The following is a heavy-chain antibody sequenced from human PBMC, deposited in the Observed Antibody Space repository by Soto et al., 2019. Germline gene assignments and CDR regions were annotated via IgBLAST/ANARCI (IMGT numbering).Heavy chain of an antibody. CDR3: ATSYDSGFDP. J-gene: IGHJ5*02. D-gene: IGHD5-12*01. Sequence: QLQLVQSGAEVERPGASVRVSCKAYGYPFSKYGISWIRQAPGQGLEWMGWIKPDNGDTNYAQKFQGRVTMTTETSSNTAYMELRSLRSDDTAVYYCATSYDSGFDPWGQGTLVSVSS. V-gene: IGHV1-18*04. CDR2: IKPDNGDT. CDR1: GYPFSKYG.